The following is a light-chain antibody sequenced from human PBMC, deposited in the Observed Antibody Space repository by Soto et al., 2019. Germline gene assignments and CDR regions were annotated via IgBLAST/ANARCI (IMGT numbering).Light chain of an antibody. V-gene: IGKV3-20*01. CDR3: QQCGSSPIT. Sequence: EIVLTQAPGTLSLSPGERATLSCRASQSVSSYIAWYQQKPGQAPRLLIYGASSRATGIPDRFSGSGSGTDFTLTSSRLEPEDFAVYYCQQCGSSPITFGQGTKVDIK. J-gene: IGKJ1*01. CDR2: GAS. CDR1: QSVSSY.